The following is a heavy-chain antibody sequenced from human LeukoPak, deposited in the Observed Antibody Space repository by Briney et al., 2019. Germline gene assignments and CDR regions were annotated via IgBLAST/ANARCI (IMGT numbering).Heavy chain of an antibody. CDR1: GFTFGHHF. CDR2: INPDGSIK. Sequence: GGSLRLSCVASGFTFGHHFMSWVRQAPGGGLELVANINPDGSIKFHADSVKGRFSISRDNAKNSVYLQMNSLRRDDTAVYYCARAVDVADYWGQGTLVAVSS. V-gene: IGHV3-7*01. D-gene: IGHD3-16*01. J-gene: IGHJ4*02. CDR3: ARAVDVADY.